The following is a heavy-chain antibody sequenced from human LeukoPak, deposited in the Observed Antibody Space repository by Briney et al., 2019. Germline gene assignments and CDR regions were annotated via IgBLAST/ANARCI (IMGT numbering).Heavy chain of an antibody. CDR1: GFSFSSNY. Sequence: PGGSLRLSCAASGFSFSSNYMSWVRQAPGKGLTWVSVIYSSGSTYYADSVKGRFAISRDDSKNTLHLQMNSLRAEDTAMYYCTRAHGRITRDAYLDYWGQGTLVTVSS. CDR3: TRAHGRITRDAYLDY. V-gene: IGHV3-53*01. D-gene: IGHD3-10*01. CDR2: IYSSGST. J-gene: IGHJ4*02.